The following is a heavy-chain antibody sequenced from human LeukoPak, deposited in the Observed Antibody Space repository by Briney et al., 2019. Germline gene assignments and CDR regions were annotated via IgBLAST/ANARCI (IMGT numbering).Heavy chain of an antibody. J-gene: IGHJ4*02. CDR1: GFTFSGSA. D-gene: IGHD5-12*01. Sequence: KSGGSPKLSCAASGFTFSGSAMHWVRQASGKGLEWVGRIRSKANSYATAYAASVKGRFTISRDDSKNTAYLQMNSLKTEDTAVYYCTRHTPDIVATRRDYWGQGTLVTVSS. CDR3: TRHTPDIVATRRDY. V-gene: IGHV3-73*01. CDR2: IRSKANSYAT.